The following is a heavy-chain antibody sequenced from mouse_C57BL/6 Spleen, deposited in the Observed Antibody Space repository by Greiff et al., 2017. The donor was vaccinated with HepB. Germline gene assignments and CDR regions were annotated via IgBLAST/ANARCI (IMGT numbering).Heavy chain of an antibody. CDR3: TRYYYGSRTPFDV. Sequence: EVKVVESGEGLVKPGGSLKLSCAASGFTFSSYAMSWVRQTPEKRLEWVAYISSGGDYIYYADTVKGRFTISRDNARNTLYLQMSSLKSEDTAMYYCTRYYYGSRTPFDVWGTGTTVTVSS. CDR1: GFTFSSYA. D-gene: IGHD1-1*01. CDR2: ISSGGDYI. V-gene: IGHV5-9-1*02. J-gene: IGHJ1*03.